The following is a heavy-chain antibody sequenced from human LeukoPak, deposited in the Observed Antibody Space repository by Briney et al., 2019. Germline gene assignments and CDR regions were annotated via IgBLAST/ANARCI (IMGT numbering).Heavy chain of an antibody. CDR3: AKEPFGVDDPYYGMDV. Sequence: AGSLSLSCAASGFTFSSYDMSWVRQAPGKGLEWVSAISGSGGSTYYAYSVKGRFTISRDNSKNTLYLQMNSLRAEDTAVYYCAKEPFGVDDPYYGMDVWGQGTTVTVSS. CDR2: ISGSGGST. J-gene: IGHJ6*02. D-gene: IGHD3-3*01. V-gene: IGHV3-23*01. CDR1: GFTFSSYD.